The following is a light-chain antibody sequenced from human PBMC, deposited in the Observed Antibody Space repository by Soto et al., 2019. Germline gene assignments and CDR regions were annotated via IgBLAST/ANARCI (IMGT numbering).Light chain of an antibody. CDR3: QQRSNWPLGT. V-gene: IGKV3-11*01. CDR2: DAS. J-gene: IGKJ1*01. CDR1: QSVSSY. Sequence: EIVLTQSPATLSLSPGERATLSCRASQSVSSYLAWYQQKPGQAPRLLIYDASNRATGIPARFSGSGSGTDFTLTISSLEPKDFAVYYCQQRSNWPLGTFGQGTKVEIK.